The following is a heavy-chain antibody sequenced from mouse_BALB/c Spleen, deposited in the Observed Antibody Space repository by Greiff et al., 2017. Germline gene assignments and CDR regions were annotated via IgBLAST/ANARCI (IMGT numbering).Heavy chain of an antibody. Sequence: EVHLVESGGGLVQPKGSLKLSCAASGFTFNTYAMHWVCQAPGKGLEWVARIRSKSNNYATYYADSVKDRFTISRDDSQSMLYLQMNNLKTEDTAMYYCVREGLDYGNPFYAMDYWGQGTSVTVSS. V-gene: IGHV10-3*03. CDR3: VREGLDYGNPFYAMDY. D-gene: IGHD2-1*01. CDR1: GFTFNTYA. J-gene: IGHJ4*01. CDR2: IRSKSNNYAT.